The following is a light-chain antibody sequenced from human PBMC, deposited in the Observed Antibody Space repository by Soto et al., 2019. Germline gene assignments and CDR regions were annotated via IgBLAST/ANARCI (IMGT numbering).Light chain of an antibody. CDR1: QSISSW. V-gene: IGKV1-5*03. J-gene: IGKJ4*01. CDR2: KAS. CDR3: QQYDSYLLT. Sequence: DIQMTQSPSTLSASVEDRVTITCRASQSISSWLAWYQQKPGKAPNLLIYKASSLESGVPSRFSGSGSGTEFTLTISSLQPDDFATYYCQQYDSYLLTFGGGTKVEIK.